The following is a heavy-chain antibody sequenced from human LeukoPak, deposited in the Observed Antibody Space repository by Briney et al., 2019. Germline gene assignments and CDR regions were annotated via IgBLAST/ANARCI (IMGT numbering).Heavy chain of an antibody. V-gene: IGHV3-23*01. J-gene: IGHJ4*02. Sequence: GGSLRLSCAASGFTFSSYAMSWVRQAPGKGLEWVSAISGSGGSTYYADSVKGRFTISRDNSKNTLYLQMNSLRAENTAVYYCAKVLRVSWGFDYWGQGTLVTVSS. CDR2: ISGSGGST. CDR1: GFTFSSYA. CDR3: AKVLRVSWGFDY. D-gene: IGHD3-16*01.